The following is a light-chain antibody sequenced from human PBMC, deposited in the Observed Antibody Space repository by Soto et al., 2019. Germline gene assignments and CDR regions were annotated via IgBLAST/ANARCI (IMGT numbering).Light chain of an antibody. CDR1: QTISSW. J-gene: IGKJ1*01. V-gene: IGKV1-5*03. CDR3: QQYGSSPWT. Sequence: DIQMTQSPSTLSGSVGDRVTITCRASQTISSWLAWYQQKPGKAPKLLIYKASTLKSGVPSRFSGSGSGTDFTLTISRLEPEDFAVYYCQQYGSSPWTFGQGTKGDIK. CDR2: KAS.